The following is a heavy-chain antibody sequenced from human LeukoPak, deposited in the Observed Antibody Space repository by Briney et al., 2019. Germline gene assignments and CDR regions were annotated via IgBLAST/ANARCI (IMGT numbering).Heavy chain of an antibody. D-gene: IGHD6-13*01. J-gene: IGHJ4*02. CDR3: ARHVWWSSSWNY. CDR2: VNHSGST. V-gene: IGHV4-34*01. CDR1: GGSFSGYY. Sequence: SETLSLTCAVYGGSFSGYYWSWIRQPPGKGLEWIGEVNHSGSTNYNPSLKSRVTISVDTSKNQFSLKLSSVTAADTAVYYCARHVWWSSSWNYWGQGTLVTVSS.